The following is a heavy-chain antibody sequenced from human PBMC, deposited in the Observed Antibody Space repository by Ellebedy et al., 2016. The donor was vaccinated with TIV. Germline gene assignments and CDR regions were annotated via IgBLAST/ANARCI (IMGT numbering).Heavy chain of an antibody. CDR3: ARDGLVRGVTPPDY. Sequence: SETLSLTCTVSGGSIGSRSYYWGWIRQPPGKGLEWIGSIYYSGSTYYNPSLKSRVTISLDTSKNQFSLKLSSVTAADTAVYYCARDGLVRGVTPPDYWGQGTLVTVSS. CDR2: IYYSGST. D-gene: IGHD3-10*01. V-gene: IGHV4-39*07. J-gene: IGHJ4*02. CDR1: GGSIGSRSYY.